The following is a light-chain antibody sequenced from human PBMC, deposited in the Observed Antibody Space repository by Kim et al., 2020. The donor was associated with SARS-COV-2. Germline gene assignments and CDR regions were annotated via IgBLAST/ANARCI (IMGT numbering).Light chain of an antibody. V-gene: IGKV1-5*01. J-gene: IGKJ4*01. CDR3: QQYNSYPHT. CDR1: QSISSW. Sequence: GDRVTITCRASQSISSWLAWYQQKPGKAPKLLIYDASSLESGVPSRFSGSGSGTEFTLTISSLQPDDFATYYCQQYNSYPHTFGGGTKVEI. CDR2: DAS.